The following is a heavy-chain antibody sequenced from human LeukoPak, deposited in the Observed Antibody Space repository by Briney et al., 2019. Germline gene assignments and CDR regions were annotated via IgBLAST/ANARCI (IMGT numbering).Heavy chain of an antibody. J-gene: IGHJ5*02. CDR2: IHYTGNT. Sequence: SETLSLTCAVSGGSISTYYWSWIRQPPGKGLEWIGYIHYTGNTNYNPSLKSRVIISLDTSKNQFSLKLSSVTAADTAVYYCAREGTGASRWFDPWGQGTLVTVSS. D-gene: IGHD1-26*01. V-gene: IGHV4-59*01. CDR3: AREGTGASRWFDP. CDR1: GGSISTYY.